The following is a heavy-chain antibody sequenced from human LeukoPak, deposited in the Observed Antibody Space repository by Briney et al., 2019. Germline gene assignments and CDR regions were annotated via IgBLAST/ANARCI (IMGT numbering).Heavy chain of an antibody. CDR3: AKWGNIVVVPAPMGYYYGMDV. Sequence: PGGSLRLSCAASGFTFSSYAMSWVRQAPGKGLEWVSAISGSGGSTYYADSVKGRFTISRDNSKNTLYLQMNSLRAEDTAVYYCAKWGNIVVVPAPMGYYYGMDVWGQETTVTVSS. CDR1: GFTFSSYA. V-gene: IGHV3-23*01. J-gene: IGHJ6*02. D-gene: IGHD2-2*01. CDR2: ISGSGGST.